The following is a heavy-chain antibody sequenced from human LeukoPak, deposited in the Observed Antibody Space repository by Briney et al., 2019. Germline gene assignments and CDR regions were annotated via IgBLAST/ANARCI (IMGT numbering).Heavy chain of an antibody. CDR1: GGSFSGYY. CDR3: ARGGVTMVRGRQRKNRFDY. D-gene: IGHD3-10*01. Sequence: SETLSLTCAVYGGSFSGYYWSWIRQPPGEGLEWIGEINHSGSTNYNPSLKSRVTISVDTSKNQFSLKLSSVTAADTAVYYCARGGVTMVRGRQRKNRFDYWGQGTLVTVSS. J-gene: IGHJ4*02. V-gene: IGHV4-34*01. CDR2: INHSGST.